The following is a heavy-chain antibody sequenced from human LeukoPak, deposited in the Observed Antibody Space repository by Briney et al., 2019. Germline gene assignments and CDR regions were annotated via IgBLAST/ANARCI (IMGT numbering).Heavy chain of an antibody. CDR3: AKDRYYYDSSGYYLFDY. Sequence: PGGSLRLSCAASGFTFSSYAMGWVRQAPGKGLEWVSAISGSGGSTYYADSVKGRFTISRDNSKNTLYLQMNSLRAEDTAVYYCAKDRYYYDSSGYYLFDYWGQGTLVTVSS. V-gene: IGHV3-23*01. CDR2: ISGSGGST. CDR1: GFTFSSYA. J-gene: IGHJ4*02. D-gene: IGHD3-22*01.